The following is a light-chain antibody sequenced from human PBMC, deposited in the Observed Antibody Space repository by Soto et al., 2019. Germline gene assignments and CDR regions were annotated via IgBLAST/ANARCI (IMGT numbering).Light chain of an antibody. Sequence: DLQMTQSPSSLSAAVGDRVTITCRASQSIARFLNWYQQKPGEVPKLLIFGASYLRSGVPSRFSGSGSGTHFALTITSLQPEDSATYFCQQSHIAPYTFRQGTNL. CDR3: QQSHIAPYT. CDR2: GAS. CDR1: QSIARF. V-gene: IGKV1-39*01. J-gene: IGKJ2*01.